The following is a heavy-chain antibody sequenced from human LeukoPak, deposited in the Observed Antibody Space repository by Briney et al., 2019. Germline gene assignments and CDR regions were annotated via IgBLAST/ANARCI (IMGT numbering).Heavy chain of an antibody. D-gene: IGHD6-13*01. J-gene: IGHJ5*01. CDR2: MYSRGDT. CDR3: ARDAPQVPAAGVLAS. CDR1: GFTVSDNY. Sequence: GGSLRLSCAASGFTVSDNYMSWVRQAPGKGLEWVSVMYSRGDTYYAKSVKGRFTFSRDISMNTLYLQMNGLRTEDTAMYYCARDAPQVPAAGVLASWGHGTLVIVSS. V-gene: IGHV3-53*01.